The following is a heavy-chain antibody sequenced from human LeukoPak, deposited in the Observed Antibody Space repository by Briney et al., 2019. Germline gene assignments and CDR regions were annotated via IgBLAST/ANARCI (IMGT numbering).Heavy chain of an antibody. D-gene: IGHD4-17*01. CDR3: ARGHYGDNDAFDI. CDR2: INPNSGGT. CDR1: GYTFTGYY. Sequence: GASVKVSCKAPGYTFTGYYMHWVRQAPGRGLEWMGWINPNSGGTNYAQKFQGRVTMTRDTSISTAYMELSRLRSDDTAVYYCARGHYGDNDAFDIWGQGTMVTVSS. V-gene: IGHV1-2*02. J-gene: IGHJ3*02.